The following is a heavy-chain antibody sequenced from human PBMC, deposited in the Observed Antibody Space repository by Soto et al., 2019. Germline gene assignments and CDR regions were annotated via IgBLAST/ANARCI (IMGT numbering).Heavy chain of an antibody. CDR1: GDPINNSKL. CDR3: ARMNRDYYYYGMDI. Sequence: QMQLQESGPGLVKPSGTLSLTCVVSGDPINNSKLWTWVRQIPGKGLEWIGKIDHNGITNYNPALESRVTILKDNSKTQLSLKVTSVTAADSAVYYCARMNRDYYYYGMDIWGQGATVTVSS. CDR2: IDHNGIT. V-gene: IGHV4-4*02. J-gene: IGHJ6*02.